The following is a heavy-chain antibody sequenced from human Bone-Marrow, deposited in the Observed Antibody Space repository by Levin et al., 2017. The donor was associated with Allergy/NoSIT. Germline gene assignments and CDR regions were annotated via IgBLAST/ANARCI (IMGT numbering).Heavy chain of an antibody. CDR2: INPKSGDT. CDR1: RNTFSGYF. J-gene: IGHJ4*02. Sequence: ASVKVSCKTTRNTFSGYFMHWVRQVPGQGLEWMGWINPKSGDTHLARKFKDRVTMSTDTSTSTVYVEVSRLTSDDTALYYCARGQNGCGVSFGYSGLEYWGQGTLVTVSS. D-gene: IGHD2-21*01. CDR3: ARGQNGCGVSFGYSGLEY. V-gene: IGHV1-2*02.